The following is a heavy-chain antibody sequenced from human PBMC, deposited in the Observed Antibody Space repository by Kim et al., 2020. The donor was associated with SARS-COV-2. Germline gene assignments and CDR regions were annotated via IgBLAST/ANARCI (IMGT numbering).Heavy chain of an antibody. D-gene: IGHD5-12*01. CDR2: T. CDR3: VKGLTLLDV. Sequence: TKEADAVRGRFTISRDNSKNTVYLEMNSLRAEDTAVYYCVKGLTLLDVWGQGTTVTVSS. J-gene: IGHJ6*02. V-gene: IGHV3-23*03.